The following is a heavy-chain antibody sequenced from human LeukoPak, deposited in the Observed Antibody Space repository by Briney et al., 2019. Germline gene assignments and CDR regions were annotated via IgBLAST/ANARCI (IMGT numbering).Heavy chain of an antibody. J-gene: IGHJ4*02. D-gene: IGHD6-19*01. CDR1: GGSISSSSYY. CDR3: ASGSSGWLVPYYFDY. CDR2: IYYSGST. Sequence: PSETLSLTCTVSGGSISSSSYYCGWIRQPPGKGLEWIGSIYYSGSTYYNPSLKSRVTISVDTSKNQFSLKLSSVTAADTAVYYCASGSSGWLVPYYFDYWGQGTLVTVSS. V-gene: IGHV4-39*01.